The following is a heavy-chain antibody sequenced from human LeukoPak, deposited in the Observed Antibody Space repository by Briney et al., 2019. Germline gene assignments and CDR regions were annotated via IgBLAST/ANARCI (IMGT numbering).Heavy chain of an antibody. J-gene: IGHJ4*02. D-gene: IGHD6-13*01. CDR3: AKDPSIAAAGTQDY. Sequence: GGSLRLSCAASGFTFSSYGMHWVRQAPGKGLEWVAFIRCDGSNKYYADSVKGRFTISRDNSKNTLYLQMNSLRAEDTAVYYCAKDPSIAAAGTQDYWGQGTLVTVSS. CDR1: GFTFSSYG. V-gene: IGHV3-30*02. CDR2: IRCDGSNK.